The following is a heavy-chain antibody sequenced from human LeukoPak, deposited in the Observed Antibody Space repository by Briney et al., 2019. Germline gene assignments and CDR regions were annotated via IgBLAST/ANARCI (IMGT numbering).Heavy chain of an antibody. D-gene: IGHD3-22*01. CDR1: GGTFSSYA. V-gene: IGHV1-69*04. J-gene: IGHJ4*02. Sequence: ASVKVSCKASGGTFSSYAISWVRQAPGQGLEWMGRIIPILGIANYAQKFQGRVTITADKSTSTAYMELSSLRSEDTAVYYCARDIKPPGYYYDSSGYYYFDYWGQGTLVTVSS. CDR3: ARDIKPPGYYYDSSGYYYFDY. CDR2: IIPILGIA.